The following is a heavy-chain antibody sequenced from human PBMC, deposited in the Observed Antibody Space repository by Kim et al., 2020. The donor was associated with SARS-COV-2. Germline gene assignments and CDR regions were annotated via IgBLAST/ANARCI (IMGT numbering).Heavy chain of an antibody. CDR2: IYYSGST. Sequence: SETLSLTCTVSGGSISSSSYYWGWIRQPPGKGLEWIGSIYYSGSTYYNPSLKSRVTISVDTSKNQFSLKLSSVTAADTAVYYCARLEAYYYGMDVWGQGTTVTDSS. J-gene: IGHJ6*02. CDR1: GGSISSSSYY. CDR3: ARLEAYYYGMDV. V-gene: IGHV4-39*01.